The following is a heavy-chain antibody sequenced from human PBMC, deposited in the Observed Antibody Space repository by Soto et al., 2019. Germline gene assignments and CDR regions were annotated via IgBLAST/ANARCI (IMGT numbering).Heavy chain of an antibody. CDR1: GFAISRGYY. CDR3: AREKVGTTFFDN. CDR2: IYPSVSS. J-gene: IGHJ4*02. Sequence: SETLSLTCNVSGFAISRGYYWSWVRQTPGKGLEWIGSIYPSVSSYHNPSLETRLTLSIDTSKNQFTLKLASVTAADTALYYCAREKVGTTFFDNWGQGTQVTVSS. D-gene: IGHD1-1*01. V-gene: IGHV4-38-2*02.